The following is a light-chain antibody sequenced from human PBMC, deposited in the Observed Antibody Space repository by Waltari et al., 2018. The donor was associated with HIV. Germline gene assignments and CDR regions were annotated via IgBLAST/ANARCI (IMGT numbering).Light chain of an antibody. CDR3: CWFPGYDPPYV. J-gene: IGLJ1*01. Sequence: ARAQPAAVSGSPGQSVTIYCEGINNNAVTWYQQHPGKVPRVIMFSVDRRASGISMRCSGNRSGDNADLKISDLQSEDEADYFCCWFPGYDPPYVFGTGTRVTVL. V-gene: IGLV2-23*02. CDR1: NNNA. CDR2: SVD.